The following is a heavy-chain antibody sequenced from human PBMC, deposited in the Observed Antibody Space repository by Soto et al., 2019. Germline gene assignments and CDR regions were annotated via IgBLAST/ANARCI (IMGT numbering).Heavy chain of an antibody. V-gene: IGHV5-51*01. J-gene: IGHJ3*02. D-gene: IGHD3-10*01. CDR1: GYSFTSYW. Sequence: GESLKISCKGSGYSFTSYWIGWVRQMPGKGLEWMGIIYPGDSDTRYSPSFQGQVTISADKSISTAYLQWSSLKASDTAMYYCARHVELLWFGEFDAFDIWGQGTMVTVSS. CDR3: ARHVELLWFGEFDAFDI. CDR2: IYPGDSDT.